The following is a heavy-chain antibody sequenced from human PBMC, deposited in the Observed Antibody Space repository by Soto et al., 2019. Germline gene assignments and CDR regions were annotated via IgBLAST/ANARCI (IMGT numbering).Heavy chain of an antibody. CDR2: IRSKTNSYAT. V-gene: IGHV3-73*02. CDR1: GFTFGGSA. D-gene: IGHD1-1*01. J-gene: IGHJ4*02. CDR3: AKWNGYGDF. Sequence: EGQLVESGGGLVQPGGSLKLSCAASGFTFGGSAMHWVRQASGKGLEWVGHIRSKTNSYATAYAESVKGRFTISRDDSMNTAYLQMNSLKTEDTAVYFCAKWNGYGDFWGQGTLVTVSS.